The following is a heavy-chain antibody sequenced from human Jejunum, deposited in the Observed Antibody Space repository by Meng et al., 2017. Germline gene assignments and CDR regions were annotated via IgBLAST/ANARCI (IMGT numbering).Heavy chain of an antibody. Sequence: SETLSLTCSVSRASVTTYYWSWIRQPPGKGLEWIGYIYYSGSADYNPSLKSRVTMSVDTSKNYFSLKLTSVTAADTAVYFCARGSRDDGSGSGYYKTWFDPWGQGTLVTVSS. CDR2: IYYSGSA. V-gene: IGHV4-59*02. J-gene: IGHJ5*02. CDR1: RASVTTYY. D-gene: IGHD3-22*01. CDR3: ARGSRDDGSGSGYYKTWFDP.